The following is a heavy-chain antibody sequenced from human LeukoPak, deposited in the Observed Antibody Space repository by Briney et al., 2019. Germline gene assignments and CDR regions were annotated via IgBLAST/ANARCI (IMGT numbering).Heavy chain of an antibody. CDR2: ISGSGGST. CDR1: GFTFSNAW. D-gene: IGHD6-19*01. J-gene: IGHJ4*02. Sequence: GGSLRLSCAASGFTFSNAWMSWVRQAPGKGLEWVSAISGSGGSTYYADSVKGRFTISRDNSKNTLYLQMNSLRAEDTAVYYCAKRAGIAVAGTQAQGFDYWGQGTLVTVSS. CDR3: AKRAGIAVAGTQAQGFDY. V-gene: IGHV3-23*01.